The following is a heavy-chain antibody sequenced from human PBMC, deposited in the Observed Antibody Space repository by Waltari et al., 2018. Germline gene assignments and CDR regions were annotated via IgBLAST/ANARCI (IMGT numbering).Heavy chain of an antibody. J-gene: IGHJ4*02. CDR2: TSPIFGKA. CDR3: ARGRIESSGSHFDY. D-gene: IGHD3-22*01. V-gene: IGHV1-69*12. CDR1: GGTFSSYA. Sequence: QVQLVQSGAEVKKPGSSVKVSCKASGGTFSSYAISWVRQAPGQGLEWMGGTSPIFGKANYAQKVQGRVTITADESTSTAYMELSSLRAEDTAVYYCARGRIESSGSHFDYWGQGTLVTVSS.